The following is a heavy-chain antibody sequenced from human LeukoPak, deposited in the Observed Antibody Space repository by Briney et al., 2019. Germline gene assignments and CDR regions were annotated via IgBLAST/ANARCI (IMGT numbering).Heavy chain of an antibody. D-gene: IGHD3-3*01. Sequence: GGSLRLSCAASGFTFSYFWMHWVRRAPGKGLEWVSRINVYGSETVYADSVKGRFTIYRDNAKNTLYLQMNSLRGEDTAVYYCARDRDTTRFYARYGMDVWGQGTTVTVSS. CDR3: ARDRDTTRFYARYGMDV. V-gene: IGHV3-74*01. CDR2: INVYGSET. CDR1: GFTFSYFW. J-gene: IGHJ6*02.